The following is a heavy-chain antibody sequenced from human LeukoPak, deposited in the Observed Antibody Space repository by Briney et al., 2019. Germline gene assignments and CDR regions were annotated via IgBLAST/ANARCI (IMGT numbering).Heavy chain of an antibody. CDR2: IYGSSNVI. CDR1: GFIFSTYN. Sequence: GGSLRLSCAASGFIFSTYNMNWVRQAPGKGLEWVSHIYGSSNVIYYADSVKGRFTISRDNAKNTLYLQMNSLRAEDTAVYYCARVSGLGMNEYYQHWGQGTLVTVAS. CDR3: ARVSGLGMNEYYQH. D-gene: IGHD3-10*01. V-gene: IGHV3-48*01. J-gene: IGHJ1*01.